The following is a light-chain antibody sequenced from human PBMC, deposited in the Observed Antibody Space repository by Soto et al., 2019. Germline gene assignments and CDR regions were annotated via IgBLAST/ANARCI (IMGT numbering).Light chain of an antibody. V-gene: IGKV3-20*01. CDR3: QRYDTSKT. CDR1: HSVSGNY. CDR2: DVS. Sequence: ENVLTQSPGTLSLSPGERATLSCRASHSVSGNYLAWYQQKAGQAPRLVIYDVSSRATGIPDRFSGSGSGTDFTLTISRLEPEDFAVYYCQRYDTSKTFGQGTKVEIK. J-gene: IGKJ1*01.